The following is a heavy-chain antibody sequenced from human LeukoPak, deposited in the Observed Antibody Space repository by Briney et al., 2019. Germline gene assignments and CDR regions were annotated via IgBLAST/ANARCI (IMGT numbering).Heavy chain of an antibody. CDR3: ARDPLGISSGWYYGTRNWFDS. D-gene: IGHD6-19*01. CDR1: GFTFRSYE. Sequence: PGGSLRLSCVVSGFTFRSYEMNWVRQAPGKGLEWVSYISSNGSTIYYADSVKGRFTISRDNVKNSLYLQMNSLRAEDTAVYYCARDPLGISSGWYYGTRNWFDSWGQGTLVTVSS. J-gene: IGHJ5*01. CDR2: ISSNGSTI. V-gene: IGHV3-48*03.